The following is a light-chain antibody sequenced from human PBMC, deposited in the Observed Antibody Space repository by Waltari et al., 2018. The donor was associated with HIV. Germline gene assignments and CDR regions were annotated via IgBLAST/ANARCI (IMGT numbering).Light chain of an antibody. V-gene: IGLV2-11*01. CDR1: SSDVGAYDY. CDR3: CSYTGSYVV. Sequence: QSALTQPRSVSGSPGQSVTISCTGTSSDVGAYDYVSWFQQYPGKAPKLIMSDVTKRPSGFPDRFSGSKSGNTASLAISGLQVEDEADYYCCSYTGSYVVFGGGTKLTVL. J-gene: IGLJ2*01. CDR2: DVT.